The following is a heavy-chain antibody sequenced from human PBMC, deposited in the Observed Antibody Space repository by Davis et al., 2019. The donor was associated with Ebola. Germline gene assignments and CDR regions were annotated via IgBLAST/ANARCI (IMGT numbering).Heavy chain of an antibody. Sequence: SETLSLTCTVSGVSISSGSYYWGWIRQAPGKGLEWIGSISYSGNTYYNPSLKSRVTISVDTSKNQFSLKLSSVTAADTAVYYCAGLAARSSYYYGMDVWGQGTTVSVSS. CDR2: ISYSGNT. CDR3: AGLAARSSYYYGMDV. V-gene: IGHV4-39*07. CDR1: GVSISSGSYY. J-gene: IGHJ6*02. D-gene: IGHD6-6*01.